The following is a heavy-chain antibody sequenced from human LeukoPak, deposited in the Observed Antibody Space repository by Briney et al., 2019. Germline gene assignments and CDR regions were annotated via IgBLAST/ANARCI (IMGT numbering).Heavy chain of an antibody. CDR1: GFTFSSYG. CDR3: ASVVLRGVNY. J-gene: IGHJ4*02. D-gene: IGHD3-10*01. CDR2: ISSSSSYI. V-gene: IGHV3-21*01. Sequence: GGSLRLSCAASGFTFSSYGMHWVRQAPGKGLEWVSSISSSSSYIYYADSVKGRFTISRDNAKNSLYLQMNSLRAEDTAVYYCASVVLRGVNYWGQGTLVTVSS.